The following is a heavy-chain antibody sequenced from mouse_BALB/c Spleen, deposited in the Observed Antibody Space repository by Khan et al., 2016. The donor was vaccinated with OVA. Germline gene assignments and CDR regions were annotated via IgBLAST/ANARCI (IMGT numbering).Heavy chain of an antibody. J-gene: IGHJ4*01. V-gene: IGHV9-3-1*01. CDR1: GYTFTNYG. CDR2: INTYTGEP. CDR3: ARPPDLSYVMGY. Sequence: QIQLVQSGPELKKPGESVKISCKASGYTFTNYGMNWVKQAPGRGLKWMGWINTYTGEPTYADDFKGRFAFSLETSSSTAYLQINNLKNEDSATYFYARPPDLSYVMGYWGQGTSVTVSS.